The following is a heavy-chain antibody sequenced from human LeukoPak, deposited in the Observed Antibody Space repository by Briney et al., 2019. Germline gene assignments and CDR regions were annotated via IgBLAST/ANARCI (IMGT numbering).Heavy chain of an antibody. Sequence: SETLSLTCAVSGGSVTSSTHYWGWIRQPPGKGLEWIASIYYSGDDYYNPSLKSRVTISVDTSKNQFSLKLSSVTAADTAVYYCARAKSIAVAGYYYYYGMDVWGQGTTVTVSS. CDR3: ARAKSIAVAGYYYYYGMDV. J-gene: IGHJ6*02. CDR2: IYYSGDD. CDR1: GGSVTSSTHY. D-gene: IGHD6-19*01. V-gene: IGHV4-39*07.